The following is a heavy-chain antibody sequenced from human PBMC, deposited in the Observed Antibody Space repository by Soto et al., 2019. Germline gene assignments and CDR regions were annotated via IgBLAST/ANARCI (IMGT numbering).Heavy chain of an antibody. CDR2: ISATGTST. Sequence: EVQLSESGGGLVQPGGSLRLSCVASGFTFNTYAMRWVRQAPGRGLEWLSVISATGTSTYYADSVKGRFTISRDNSQNTLFLQMNSLRADDTALYYCAKKLAVIGYCTGTNCLAETDLWGQGTRVTVSS. V-gene: IGHV3-23*01. CDR3: AKKLAVIGYCTGTNCLAETDL. D-gene: IGHD2-8*02. J-gene: IGHJ4*01. CDR1: GFTFNTYA.